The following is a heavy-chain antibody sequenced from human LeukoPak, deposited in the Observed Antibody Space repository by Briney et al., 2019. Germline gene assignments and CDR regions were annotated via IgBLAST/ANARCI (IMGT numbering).Heavy chain of an antibody. V-gene: IGHV1-18*01. CDR3: ARVLPPDIVVVPAAEGWFDP. D-gene: IGHD2-2*01. J-gene: IGHJ5*02. CDR2: ISAYNGNT. CDR1: GYTFTSYG. Sequence: ASVKVSCRASGYTFTSYGISWVRQAPGQGLEWMGWISAYNGNTNYAQKLQGRVTMTTDTSTSTAYMELRSLRSDDTAVYYCARVLPPDIVVVPAAEGWFDPWGQGTLVTVSS.